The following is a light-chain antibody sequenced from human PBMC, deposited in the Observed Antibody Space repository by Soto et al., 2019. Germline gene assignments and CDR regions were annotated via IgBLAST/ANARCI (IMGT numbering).Light chain of an antibody. J-gene: IGKJ1*01. V-gene: IGKV3-20*01. CDR1: QSVSSSY. Sequence: EIVLTQSPGTLSLSPGERATLSCRASQSVSSSYLACYPQKPGQAPRLLIYGASSRATGIPDRFSGSGSGTDFTLAISRLEPEDFALYYCQQYGSSPPWTFGQGTKVEIK. CDR3: QQYGSSPPWT. CDR2: GAS.